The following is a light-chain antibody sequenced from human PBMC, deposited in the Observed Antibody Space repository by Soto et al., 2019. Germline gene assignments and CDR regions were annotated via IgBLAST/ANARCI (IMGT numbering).Light chain of an antibody. Sequence: EIVLTQSPGTLSLTPGERATLSCRASQPVSTTFLAWYQQIRGQAPRPLIYGASTRGTGVPDRFSGSGSGAEFTLTIGELEADDFAVFYCQHYDCTLTWTFGPGTKVDIK. V-gene: IGKV3-20*01. J-gene: IGKJ1*01. CDR3: QHYDCTLTWT. CDR1: QPVSTTF. CDR2: GAS.